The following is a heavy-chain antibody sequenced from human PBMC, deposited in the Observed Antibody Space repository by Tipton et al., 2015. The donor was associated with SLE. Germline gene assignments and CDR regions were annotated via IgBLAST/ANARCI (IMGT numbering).Heavy chain of an antibody. Sequence: TLSLTCTVSGGSIRPYYWSWVRQPRGKGLEWIGNIYNSGSIYHNPSLKSRVSISIDTSKNQLSLMVRSVTAADTAVYYCARGPVVVAGSYQYYYGMYVWGQGTTVTVSS. CDR2: IYNSGSI. D-gene: IGHD2-15*01. J-gene: IGHJ6*02. CDR1: GGSIRPYY. V-gene: IGHV4-59*13. CDR3: ARGPVVVAGSYQYYYGMYV.